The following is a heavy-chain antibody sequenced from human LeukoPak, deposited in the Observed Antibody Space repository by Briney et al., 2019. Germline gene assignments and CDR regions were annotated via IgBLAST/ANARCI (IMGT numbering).Heavy chain of an antibody. D-gene: IGHD1-26*01. V-gene: IGHV1-69*05. CDR3: ARKEVGATESWFDP. CDR1: GGTFSSYA. Sequence: ASVKVSCKASGGTFSSYAISWVRQAPGQGLEWMGGIIPIFGTANYAQKFQGRVTITTDESTSTAYMELSSLRSEDTAVYYCARKEVGATESWFDPWGQGTLVTVPS. CDR2: IIPIFGTA. J-gene: IGHJ5*02.